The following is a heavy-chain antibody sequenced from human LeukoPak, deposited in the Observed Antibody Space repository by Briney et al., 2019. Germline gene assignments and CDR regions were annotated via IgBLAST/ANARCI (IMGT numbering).Heavy chain of an antibody. CDR1: GFSFTSYS. CDR3: ARAPESD. V-gene: IGHV3-21*01. Sequence: PGGSLRLSCAASGFSFTSYSMNWVRQAPGKGLEWGSSITSSSTYIYYANSVRGRFTISRDNAKNSLYLQMDSLRADDTGVYYCARAPESDWGQGTLVTVSS. J-gene: IGHJ4*02. CDR2: ITSSSTYI.